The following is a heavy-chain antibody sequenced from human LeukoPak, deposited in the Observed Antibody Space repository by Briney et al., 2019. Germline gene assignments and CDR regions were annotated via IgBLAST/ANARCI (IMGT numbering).Heavy chain of an antibody. CDR2: INSDGSST. V-gene: IGHV3-74*01. D-gene: IGHD2-15*01. J-gene: IGHJ4*02. CDR3: ARVDCSGGSCYFDY. Sequence: GGSLRLTCAASGFTFSRYWMHWVRQTPGKGLVWVSRINSDGSSTRYADSVKGRFTISRDNAKNTLDLQMSSLGAEDTAVYYCARVDCSGGSCYFDYWGQGTLVTVSS. CDR1: GFTFSRYW.